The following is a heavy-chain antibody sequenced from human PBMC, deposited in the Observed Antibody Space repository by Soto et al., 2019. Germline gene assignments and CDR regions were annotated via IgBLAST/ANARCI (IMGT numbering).Heavy chain of an antibody. CDR2: IYGGDSDT. CDR1: GYSFSSYW. Sequence: PGESLKISCKASGYSFSSYWIAWVRQMPGKGLEGMGIIYGGDSDTRYSPSFQGRVTISADNSISTAYLQWSSLKASDTAMYYCTRLLNTATVVEPDYWGQGTPVTVSS. V-gene: IGHV5-51*01. J-gene: IGHJ4*02. CDR3: TRLLNTATVVEPDY. D-gene: IGHD5-18*01.